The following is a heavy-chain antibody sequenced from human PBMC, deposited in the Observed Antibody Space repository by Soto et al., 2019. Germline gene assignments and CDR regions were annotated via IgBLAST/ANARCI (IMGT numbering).Heavy chain of an antibody. J-gene: IGHJ4*02. CDR1: GFTFSKYA. Sequence: QAHLVESGGGVAQPGRSLRLSCAASGFTFSKYAMHWVRQAPGKGLKWVAVIFHDGSNTYYADSVKGRFTVSRDNSRNTLYLQMHSLRAEDPAVDYCAMLAVAGTIAEHFIDYWGQGTLVTVSS. D-gene: IGHD6-19*01. CDR3: AMLAVAGTIAEHFIDY. V-gene: IGHV3-33*01. CDR2: IFHDGSNT.